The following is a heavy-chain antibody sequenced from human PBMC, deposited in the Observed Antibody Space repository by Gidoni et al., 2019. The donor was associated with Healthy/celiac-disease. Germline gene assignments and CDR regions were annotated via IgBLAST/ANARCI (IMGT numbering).Heavy chain of an antibody. CDR2: IYYSGST. CDR3: ARGSLLRFLEYYQIRGFDY. J-gene: IGHJ4*02. Sequence: QVQLQESGPGLVKPSETLSLTCTVSGGSISSYYWSWIRQPPGKGLEWIGYIYYSGSTNYNPSLKSRVTISVDTSKNQFSLKLSSVTAADTAVYYCARGSLLRFLEYYQIRGFDYWGQGTLVTVSS. CDR1: GGSISSYY. V-gene: IGHV4-59*01. D-gene: IGHD3-3*01.